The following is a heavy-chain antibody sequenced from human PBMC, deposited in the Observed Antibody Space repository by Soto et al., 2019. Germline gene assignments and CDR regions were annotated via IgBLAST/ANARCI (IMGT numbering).Heavy chain of an antibody. CDR3: AKGGRQWLVTTDFNY. J-gene: IGHJ4*02. Sequence: VQLVESGGGVVQPGRSLRLSCAASGFTFSDYAMHWVRQAPGKGLEWVAVVSHDGRNTHYADSVKGRFIISRDSSKNTVSLEMTSLRAEATAVYYWAKGGRQWLVTTDFNYWGQGALVTVSS. D-gene: IGHD6-19*01. CDR2: VSHDGRNT. V-gene: IGHV3-30*18. CDR1: GFTFSDYA.